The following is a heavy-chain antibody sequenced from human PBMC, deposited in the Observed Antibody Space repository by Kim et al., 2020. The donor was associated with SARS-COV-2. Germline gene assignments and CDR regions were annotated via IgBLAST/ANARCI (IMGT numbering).Heavy chain of an antibody. V-gene: IGHV4-61*02. CDR1: GGSISSGSYY. D-gene: IGHD1-1*01. J-gene: IGHJ4*02. Sequence: SETLSLTCTVSGGSISSGSYYWSWIRQPAGKGLEWIGRIYTSGSTNYNPSLKSRVTISVDTSKNQFSLKLSSVTAADTAVYYCAREGRTRGTRWLQLPYYFDYWGQGTLVTVSS. CDR3: AREGRTRGTRWLQLPYYFDY. CDR2: IYTSGST.